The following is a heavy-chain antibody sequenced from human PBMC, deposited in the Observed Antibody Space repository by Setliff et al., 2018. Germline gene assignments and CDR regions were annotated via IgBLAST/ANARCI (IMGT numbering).Heavy chain of an antibody. D-gene: IGHD4-17*01. CDR3: ARRKYGDYTDY. CDR1: GVSISSHY. CDR2: ISYSGST. V-gene: IGHV4-59*11. Sequence: PSETLSLTCSVSGVSISSHYWSWIRQPPGKGLEWIGYISYSGSTNYNPSLKSRVTISVDTSKNQFSLKVNSVTAADTAVYYCARRKYGDYTDYWGQGTLVTVSS. J-gene: IGHJ4*02.